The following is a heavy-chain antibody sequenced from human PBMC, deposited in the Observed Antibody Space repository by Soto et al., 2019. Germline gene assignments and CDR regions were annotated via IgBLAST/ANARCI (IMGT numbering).Heavy chain of an antibody. D-gene: IGHD3-22*01. CDR2: ISGSGGST. CDR3: AKDFRPAYYYDSSGPDAFDI. J-gene: IGHJ3*02. CDR1: GFTFSSYA. Sequence: GGSLRLSCAASGFTFSSYAISWGRQAPGKGLEWVSAISGSGGSTYYADSVKGRFTISRDNSKNTLYLQMNSLRAEDTAVYYCAKDFRPAYYYDSSGPDAFDIWGQGTMVTVSS. V-gene: IGHV3-23*01.